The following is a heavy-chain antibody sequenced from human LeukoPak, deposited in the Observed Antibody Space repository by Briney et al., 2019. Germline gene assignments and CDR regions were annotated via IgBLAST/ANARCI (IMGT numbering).Heavy chain of an antibody. CDR3: ARGRYYAFDL. J-gene: IGHJ3*01. D-gene: IGHD2/OR15-2a*01. V-gene: IGHV3-11*06. CDR2: ISSSSSYT. CDR1: GFTFSDYY. Sequence: GGSLRLSCAASGFTFSDYYMTWVRQAPGKGLEWVSYISSSSSYTNYADSVKGRFTISRDNAKNSLYLQMNSLRAEDTAVYCGARGRYYAFDLWGQGTKVTVSS.